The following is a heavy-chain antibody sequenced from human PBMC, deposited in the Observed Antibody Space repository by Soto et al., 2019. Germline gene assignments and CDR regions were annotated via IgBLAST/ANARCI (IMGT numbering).Heavy chain of an antibody. V-gene: IGHV3-9*01. CDR1: GFTFDEYA. Sequence: EVQLVESGGGLVQPGRSMRLSCAASGFTFDEYAMHWVRQATGKGLAWVSGISWNSGSIGYADYVKGRFTISRDNAKHSLYLQINSLRAEDTALYYCAKDISKEAEHYYYGMDVWGQGTTVTVAS. J-gene: IGHJ6*02. CDR2: ISWNSGSI. CDR3: AKDISKEAEHYYYGMDV. D-gene: IGHD4-4*01.